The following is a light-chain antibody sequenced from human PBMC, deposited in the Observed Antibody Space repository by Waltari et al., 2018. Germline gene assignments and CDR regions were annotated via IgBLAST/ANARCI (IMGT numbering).Light chain of an antibody. CDR1: QGISSD. J-gene: IGKJ2*01. Sequence: AIRITQSPSSLPASTGDRVTITCRASQGISSDLAWYQKKPGKAPNLLIYAASTLQSGVPSRFSGSGSGTDFTLTISCLQSEDFATYYCQQYYSYPPTFGQGTKLEIK. CDR3: QQYYSYPPT. CDR2: AAS. V-gene: IGKV1-8*01.